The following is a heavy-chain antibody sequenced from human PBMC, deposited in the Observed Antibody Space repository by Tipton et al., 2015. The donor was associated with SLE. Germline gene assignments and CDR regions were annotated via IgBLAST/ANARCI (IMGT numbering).Heavy chain of an antibody. J-gene: IGHJ1*01. CDR3: AVGYCSSTSCQLEYFQH. V-gene: IGHV4-38-2*02. Sequence: TLSLTCTVSGYSISSGYYWGWIRQPPGKGLEWIGSIYHSGSTFYNPSLKSRVTISVDTSKNQFSLRLSSVTAADTAVYYCAVGYCSSTSCQLEYFQHWGQGTLVPVSS. D-gene: IGHD2-2*01. CDR2: IYHSGST. CDR1: GYSISSGYY.